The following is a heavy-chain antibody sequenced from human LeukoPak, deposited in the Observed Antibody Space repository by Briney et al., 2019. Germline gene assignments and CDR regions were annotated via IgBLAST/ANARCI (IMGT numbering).Heavy chain of an antibody. Sequence: GRSLRLSCAASGFTFSSYAMHWVRQAPGKGLEWVGVISYDGSNKYYADSVKGRFTISRDNSKNTLYLQMNSLRAEDTAVYYCASTRYCSSTSCYYYYYGMDVWGQGTTVTVSS. J-gene: IGHJ6*02. CDR1: GFTFSSYA. CDR3: ASTRYCSSTSCYYYYYGMDV. D-gene: IGHD2-2*01. V-gene: IGHV3-30-3*01. CDR2: ISYDGSNK.